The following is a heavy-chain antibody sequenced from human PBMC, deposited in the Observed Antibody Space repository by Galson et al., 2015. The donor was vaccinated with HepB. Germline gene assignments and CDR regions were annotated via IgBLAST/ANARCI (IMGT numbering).Heavy chain of an antibody. Sequence: SLRLSCAASGFTFSSYGMHWVRQAPGKGLEWVAVIWYDGSNKYYADSVKGRFTISRDNSKNTLYLQMNSLRAEDTAVYYCAREGITMVRGVSHWFDPWGQGTLVTVSS. CDR3: AREGITMVRGVSHWFDP. J-gene: IGHJ5*02. CDR1: GFTFSSYG. CDR2: IWYDGSNK. D-gene: IGHD3-10*01. V-gene: IGHV3-33*01.